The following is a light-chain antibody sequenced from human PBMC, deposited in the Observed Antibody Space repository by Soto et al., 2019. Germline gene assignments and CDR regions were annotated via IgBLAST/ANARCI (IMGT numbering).Light chain of an antibody. V-gene: IGLV1-44*01. J-gene: IGLJ2*01. CDR1: SSNIGRNT. CDR3: AAWDDSLNAVV. Sequence: QSVLTQPPSASGTPGQRVTISCSGSSSNIGRNTVNWHQQLPGTAPKVLIYSNNQRPSGVPDRLSGSKSGTSASLAISGLQSEDEADYYCAAWDDSLNAVVFGGGTKVTVL. CDR2: SNN.